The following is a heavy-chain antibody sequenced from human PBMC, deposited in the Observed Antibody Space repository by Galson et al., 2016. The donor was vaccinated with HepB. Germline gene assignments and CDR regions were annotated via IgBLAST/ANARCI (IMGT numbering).Heavy chain of an antibody. CDR1: GFSFSSYA. J-gene: IGHJ6*02. V-gene: IGHV3-30*04. CDR2: ISYDGSRK. D-gene: IGHD3-3*01. Sequence: SLRLSCAASGFSFSSYAVHWVRQAPGKGLEWVGVISYDGSRKDYADSVKGRFTISRDNSKSTLNLQMNSLRPEDSAVYYCARVMYDLRDYYHYYGMDVWGQGTTVTVSS. CDR3: ARVMYDLRDYYHYYGMDV.